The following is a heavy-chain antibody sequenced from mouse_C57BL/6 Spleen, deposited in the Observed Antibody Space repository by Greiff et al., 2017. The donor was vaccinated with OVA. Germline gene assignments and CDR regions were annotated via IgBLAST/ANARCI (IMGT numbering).Heavy chain of an antibody. J-gene: IGHJ1*03. CDR1: GFSFNTYA. V-gene: IGHV10-1*01. CDR3: VRHGVYGWYFDV. D-gene: IGHD1-1*02. Sequence: EVKLVESGGGLVQPKGSLKLSCAASGFSFNTYAMNWVRQAPGKGLEWVARIRSKSNNYATYYADSVKDRFTISRDDSESMLYLQMNNVKTEDTAMYYCVRHGVYGWYFDVWGTGTTVTVSS. CDR2: IRSKSNNYAT.